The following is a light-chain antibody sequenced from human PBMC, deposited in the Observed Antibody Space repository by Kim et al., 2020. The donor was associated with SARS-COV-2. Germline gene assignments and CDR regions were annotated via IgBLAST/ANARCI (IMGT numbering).Light chain of an antibody. J-gene: IGKJ3*01. CDR3: QQYNNWPPLT. Sequence: SPGESATLSCRARQSVGRNLAWYQQKPGQAPRLVIYGASTRATGVPARFSGSGYGTEFTLTISSLQSEDFAVYYCQQYNNWPPLTFGPGTKVDIK. CDR2: GAS. V-gene: IGKV3-15*01. CDR1: QSVGRN.